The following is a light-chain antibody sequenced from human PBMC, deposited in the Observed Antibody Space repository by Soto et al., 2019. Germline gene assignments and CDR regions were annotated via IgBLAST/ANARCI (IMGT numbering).Light chain of an antibody. CDR1: QSISTY. Sequence: ILITHSPSSLSSSTLYIVTFTCRASQSISTYLNWYEQKPGKAPNLLIYGASNLQSGVPSRFSGGGSGTDFTLTISSLQPEDFGTYYCQQSYTSPVTFGGGTKVDIK. V-gene: IGKV1-39*01. CDR3: QQSYTSPVT. J-gene: IGKJ4*01. CDR2: GAS.